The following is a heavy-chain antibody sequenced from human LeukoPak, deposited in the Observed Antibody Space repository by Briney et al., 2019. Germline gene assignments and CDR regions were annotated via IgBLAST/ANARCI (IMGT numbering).Heavy chain of an antibody. CDR2: INHSGST. CDR3: ARVPGAIYYYYYMDV. Sequence: PSETLSLTCAVYGGSFSGYYWSWIRQPPGKGLEWIGEINHSGSTNYNPSLKSRVTISVDTSKNQFSLKLSSVTAADTAVYYCARVPGAIYYYYYMDVWGKGTTVTVSS. J-gene: IGHJ6*03. V-gene: IGHV4-34*01. D-gene: IGHD2-2*01. CDR1: GGSFSGYY.